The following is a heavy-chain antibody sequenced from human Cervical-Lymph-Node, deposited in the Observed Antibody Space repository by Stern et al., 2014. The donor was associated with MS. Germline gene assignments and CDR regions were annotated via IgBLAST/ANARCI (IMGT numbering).Heavy chain of an antibody. D-gene: IGHD4-17*01. CDR3: ARVALPYGDYGWFDP. J-gene: IGHJ5*02. CDR2: IYYSGST. V-gene: IGHV4-31*03. Sequence: AQLEESGPGQVKPAQTLSLTCSVSGGSISRGGNYWSWVRQHPGKGLEWIGYIYYSGSTSYNPSLKSRVTISVDTSKNQFSLKLSSVTAADTAVYYCARVALPYGDYGWFDPWGQVTLVTVSS. CDR1: GGSISRGGNY.